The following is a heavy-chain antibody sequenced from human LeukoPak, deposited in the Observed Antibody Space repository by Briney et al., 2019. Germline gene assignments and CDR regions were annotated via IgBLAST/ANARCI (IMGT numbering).Heavy chain of an antibody. Sequence: GGSLKLSCAASGFTFSSYGMHWVRQAPGKGLEWVAVISYDGSNKYYADSVKGRFTISRDNSKNTLYLQMNSLRAEDTAVYYCAKADSSGWYNFDYWGQGTLVTVSS. D-gene: IGHD6-19*01. V-gene: IGHV3-30*18. CDR3: AKADSSGWYNFDY. CDR1: GFTFSSYG. J-gene: IGHJ4*02. CDR2: ISYDGSNK.